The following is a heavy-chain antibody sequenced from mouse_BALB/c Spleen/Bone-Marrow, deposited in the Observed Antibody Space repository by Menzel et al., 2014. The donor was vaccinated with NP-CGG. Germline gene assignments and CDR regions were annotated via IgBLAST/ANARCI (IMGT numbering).Heavy chain of an antibody. J-gene: IGHJ3*01. CDR2: IDPANGNT. CDR1: GFNIKDTY. CDR3: ASYYYGSSSFAY. D-gene: IGHD1-1*01. V-gene: IGHV14-3*02. Sequence: EVQLQQSGAELVKPGASVKLSCTASGFNIKDTYMHWVRQGPEQGLEWIGRIDPANGNTKYDPKFQGKATITADTSSNTAYLQLSSLTSEDTAVYHCASYYYGSSSFAYWGQGTLVTVSA.